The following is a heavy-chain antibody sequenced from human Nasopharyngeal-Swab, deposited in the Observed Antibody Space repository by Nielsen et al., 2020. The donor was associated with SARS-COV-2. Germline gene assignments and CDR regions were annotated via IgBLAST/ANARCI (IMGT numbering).Heavy chain of an antibody. Sequence: GGSLRLSCAASGFTFSSYGMHWVRQAQGKGMEGVGVIWNEGSNKYYADSVKGRFTISRDNSKNTLYLQMNSLRAEDTAVYYCAREFREAYYDILTGYYMDYYYYMDVWGKGTTVTVSS. CDR3: AREFREAYYDILTGYYMDYYYYMDV. D-gene: IGHD3-9*01. CDR2: IWNEGSNK. J-gene: IGHJ6*03. CDR1: GFTFSSYG. V-gene: IGHV3-33*01.